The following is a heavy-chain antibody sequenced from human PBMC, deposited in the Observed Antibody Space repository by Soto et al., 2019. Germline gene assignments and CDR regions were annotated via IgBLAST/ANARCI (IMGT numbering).Heavy chain of an antibody. Sequence: GGSLKLSCAASGFTFSSYAMHWVRQAPGKGLEWVAVISYDGSNKYYADSVKGRFTISRDNSKNTLYLQMNSLRVEDTAVYYCARAYCSGGSCYWSRPLKIIVVVTAIDDAFDIWGQGTMVTVSS. V-gene: IGHV3-30-3*01. CDR2: ISYDGSNK. D-gene: IGHD2-15*01. CDR1: GFTFSSYA. J-gene: IGHJ3*02. CDR3: ARAYCSGGSCYWSRPLKIIVVVTAIDDAFDI.